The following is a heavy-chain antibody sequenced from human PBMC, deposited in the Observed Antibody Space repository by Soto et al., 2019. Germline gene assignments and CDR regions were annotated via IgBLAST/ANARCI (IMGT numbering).Heavy chain of an antibody. V-gene: IGHV5-51*01. CDR3: VVQRKLPWVNY. D-gene: IGHD5-18*01. J-gene: IGHJ4*02. Sequence: GESLKISCKGSGYSFFGYWIGWVRQMPGKGLEWMGIIYPDDSDTRYSPPFQGHVTISADKSISTAYLQWSSLKASDTAMYFCVVQRKLPWVNYWGQGTQVTVSS. CDR1: GYSFFGYW. CDR2: IYPDDSDT.